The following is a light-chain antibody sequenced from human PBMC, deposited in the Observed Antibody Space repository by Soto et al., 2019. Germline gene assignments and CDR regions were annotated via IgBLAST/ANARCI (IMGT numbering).Light chain of an antibody. CDR1: QSISSW. V-gene: IGKV1-5*01. CDR2: DAS. CDR3: QQYNRYSLT. J-gene: IGKJ4*01. Sequence: GDRVTITCRASQSISSWLAWYQQKPGKAPKLLIYDASNLETGVPSRFSGSGSGTEFALTISGLQPDDFGSYYCQQYNRYSLTFGGGTKVDNK.